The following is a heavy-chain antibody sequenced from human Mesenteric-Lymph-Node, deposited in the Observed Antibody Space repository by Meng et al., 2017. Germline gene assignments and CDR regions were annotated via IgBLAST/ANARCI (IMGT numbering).Heavy chain of an antibody. CDR1: GFNLRNYV. CDR2: ISGDT. J-gene: IGHJ4*02. Sequence: ELQLVESGGGLIKPGGSLRLSCAAYGFNLRNYVVSWVRQAPGKGPELVSSISGDTHYADSVKGRFTISRDNSKSTVYLQMNSLRADDTAVYYCAKVNWEADSTNHWGQGTLVTVSS. V-gene: IGHV3-23*04. D-gene: IGHD1-26*01. CDR3: AKVNWEADSTNH.